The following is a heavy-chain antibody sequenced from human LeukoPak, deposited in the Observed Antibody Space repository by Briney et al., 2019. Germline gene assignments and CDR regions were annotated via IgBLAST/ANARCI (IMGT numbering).Heavy chain of an antibody. Sequence: GGSLRPSCAASGFTFSASHMSGIGQAPGRGLEGISYVTGSGSDMSYADSVQGRFTISRDNAKNSLYLQMNSLRAEDTAVYNCARLLRSGISGYYFDYWGQGTLVAASS. CDR1: GFTFSASH. D-gene: IGHD3-3*01. CDR2: VTGSGSDM. CDR3: ARLLRSGISGYYFDY. V-gene: IGHV3-11*04. J-gene: IGHJ4*02.